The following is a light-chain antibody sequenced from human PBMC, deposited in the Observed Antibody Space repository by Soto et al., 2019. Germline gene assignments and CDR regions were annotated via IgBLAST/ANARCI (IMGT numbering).Light chain of an antibody. J-gene: IGKJ1*01. V-gene: IGKV3-20*01. CDR2: GAS. CDR1: QSVSNNY. CDR3: QQYGSSPRT. Sequence: ELVLTQSAGTLSLSPRERATLSCRASQSVSNNYLAWYQQKPGQAPRLLIYGASNRATGIPDRFGGSGSGADFTLTISRLEPEDFAVYYCQQYGSSPRTFGQGTKVDI.